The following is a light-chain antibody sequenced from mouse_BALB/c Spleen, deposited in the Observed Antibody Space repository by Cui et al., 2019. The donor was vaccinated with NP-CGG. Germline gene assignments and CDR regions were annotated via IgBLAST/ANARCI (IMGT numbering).Light chain of an antibody. CDR2: GTN. J-gene: IGLJ1*01. CDR3: ALWYSNHWV. V-gene: IGLV1*01. CDR1: TGAVTTSNY. Sequence: QATVTPESAITTSPGETVTRTCRSSTGAVTTSNYANWVQEKPDHLFTGLIGGTNNRAPGVPARFSGSLIGDKAALTITGAQTEDEAIYFCALWYSNHWVFGGGTKLTVL.